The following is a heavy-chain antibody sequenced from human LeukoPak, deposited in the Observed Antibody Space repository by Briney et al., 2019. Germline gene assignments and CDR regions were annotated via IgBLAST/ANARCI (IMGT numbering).Heavy chain of an antibody. CDR1: GGTFSSYA. CDR2: IIPIFGTA. J-gene: IGHJ4*02. V-gene: IGHV1-69*13. D-gene: IGHD4-11*01. CDR3: ATTSTTVTLNFDY. Sequence: SVKVSCKASGGTFSSYAISWVRQAPGQGLEWMGGIIPIFGTANYAQKFQGRVTITADESTSTAYMELGSLRSEDTAVYYCATTSTTVTLNFDYWGQGTLVTVSS.